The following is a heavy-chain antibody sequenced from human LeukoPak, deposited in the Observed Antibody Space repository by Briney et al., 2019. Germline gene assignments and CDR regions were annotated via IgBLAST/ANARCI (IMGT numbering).Heavy chain of an antibody. J-gene: IGHJ4*02. V-gene: IGHV3-23*01. CDR3: AIMPYYYDSGGYFDYFDY. CDR1: GFTFSSYA. Sequence: GGSLRLPCAASGFTFSSYAMSWVRQAPGKGLEWVSAISGSGGSTYYADSVKGRFTISRDNSKNTLYLQMNSLRAEDTAVYYCAIMPYYYDSGGYFDYFDYWGQGTLVTVSS. D-gene: IGHD3-22*01. CDR2: ISGSGGST.